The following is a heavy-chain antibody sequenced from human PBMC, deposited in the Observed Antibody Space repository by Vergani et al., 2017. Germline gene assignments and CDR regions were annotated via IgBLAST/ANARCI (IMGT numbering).Heavy chain of an antibody. CDR2: INHSGST. J-gene: IGHJ6*02. CDR3: ARDGYSSGWAYYYYGMDV. D-gene: IGHD6-19*01. V-gene: IGHV4-34*01. CDR1: GGSFSGYY. Sequence: QVQLQQWGAGLLKPSETLSLTCAVYGGSFSGYYWSWIRQPPGKGLEWIGEINHSGSTNYNPSLKSRVTISVDTSKNQFSLKLSSVTAADTAVYYCARDGYSSGWAYYYYGMDVWGQXPT.